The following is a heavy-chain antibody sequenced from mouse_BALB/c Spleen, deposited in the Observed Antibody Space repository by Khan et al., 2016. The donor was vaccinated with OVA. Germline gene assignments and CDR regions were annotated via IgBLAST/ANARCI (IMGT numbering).Heavy chain of an antibody. J-gene: IGHJ1*01. CDR1: GFTFSSFG. CDR2: ISSGSSTI. V-gene: IGHV5-17*02. CDR3: ARSGGNFHWYFDV. D-gene: IGHD2-1*01. Sequence: EVQLQESGGGLVQPGGSRKLSCAASGFTFSSFGIHWVRQAPKKGLEWVAYISSGSSTIYYVDTVKGRFTISRDIPKNTLFLQMTSLRSADTAMYYCARSGGNFHWYFDVWGAGTSVTVSS.